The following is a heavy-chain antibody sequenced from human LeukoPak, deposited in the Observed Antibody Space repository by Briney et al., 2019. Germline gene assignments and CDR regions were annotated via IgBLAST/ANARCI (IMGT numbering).Heavy chain of an antibody. Sequence: PGGSLRLSCAASGFTFSSYGMNWVRQAPGKGLEWVSAISGSGGSTYYADSVKGRFTISGDNSKNTLYLQMNSLRAEDTAVYYCAKALCTNGVCYPVGGGYFDYWGQGTLVTVSS. CDR3: AKALCTNGVCYPVGGGYFDY. V-gene: IGHV3-23*01. CDR1: GFTFSSYG. J-gene: IGHJ4*02. D-gene: IGHD2-8*01. CDR2: ISGSGGST.